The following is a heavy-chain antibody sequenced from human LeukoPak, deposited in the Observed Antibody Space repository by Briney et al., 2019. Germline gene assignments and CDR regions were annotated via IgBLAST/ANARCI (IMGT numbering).Heavy chain of an antibody. V-gene: IGHV3-49*04. D-gene: IGHD2-2*01. J-gene: IGHJ4*02. CDR2: IRSKAYGGTT. Sequence: GRSLRLSCTASGFTFGDYAMSWVRQAPGKGLEWVGFIRSKAYGGTTEYAASVKGRFTISRDDSKSIAYLQMNSLKTEDTAVYYCTREDQYYFDYWGQGTLVTVSS. CDR1: GFTFGDYA. CDR3: TREDQYYFDY.